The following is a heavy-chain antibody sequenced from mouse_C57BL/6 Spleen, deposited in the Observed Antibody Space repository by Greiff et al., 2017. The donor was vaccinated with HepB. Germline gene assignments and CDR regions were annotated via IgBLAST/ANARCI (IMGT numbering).Heavy chain of an antibody. D-gene: IGHD4-1*01. CDR2: INYDGSST. CDR3: ARGELGLDY. Sequence: EVQLVESEGGLVQPGSSMKLSCTASGFTFSDYYMAWVRQVPEKGLEWVANINYDGSSTYYLDSLKSRFIISRDNAKNILYLQMSSLKSEDTATYYCARGELGLDYWGQGTTLTVSS. J-gene: IGHJ2*01. CDR1: GFTFSDYY. V-gene: IGHV5-16*01.